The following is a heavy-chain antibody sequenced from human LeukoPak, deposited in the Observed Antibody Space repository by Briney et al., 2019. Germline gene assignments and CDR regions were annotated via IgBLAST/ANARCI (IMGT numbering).Heavy chain of an antibody. Sequence: GASVKVSCKASGYTFTSYGISWVRQAPGQGLEWMGWINPNSGGTNYAQKFQGRVTMTRDTSISTAYMELSRLRSDDTAVYYCARSVPVYSNFDYWGQGTLVTVSS. J-gene: IGHJ4*02. V-gene: IGHV1-2*02. CDR3: ARSVPVYSNFDY. CDR1: GYTFTSYG. CDR2: INPNSGGT. D-gene: IGHD4-11*01.